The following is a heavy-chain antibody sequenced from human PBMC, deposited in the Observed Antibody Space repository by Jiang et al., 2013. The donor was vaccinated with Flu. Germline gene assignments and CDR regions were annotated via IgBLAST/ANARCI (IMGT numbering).Heavy chain of an antibody. CDR1: GGSISSSSYI. J-gene: IGHJ4*02. CDR3: AYYYDSSGYRFDY. Sequence: GPGLVKPSETLSLTCTVSGGSISSSSYIWSWIRQPPGKGQEWIGEIYHSGSTNYNPSLKSRVTISVDKSKNQFSLKLSSVTAADTAVYYCAYYYDSSGYRFDYWGQGTLVTVSS. D-gene: IGHD3-22*01. CDR2: IYHSGST. V-gene: IGHV4-39*07.